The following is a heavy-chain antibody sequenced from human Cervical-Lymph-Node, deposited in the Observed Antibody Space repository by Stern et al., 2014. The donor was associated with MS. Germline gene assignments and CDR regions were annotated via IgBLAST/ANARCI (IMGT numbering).Heavy chain of an antibody. J-gene: IGHJ6*02. CDR3: ARERRRDVPINYFGMDV. D-gene: IGHD5-12*01. V-gene: IGHV4-61*01. CDR1: GGSISIGRPF. CDR2: IYDNGNT. Sequence: QVQLQESGPGLVKPSETLSLTCTVSGGSISIGRPFWTWIRQPPGKGLEWVGNIYDNGNTNYNPSLASRLTISVDTSKNQFSLKLSSVTAADAAVYYCARERRRDVPINYFGMDVWGQGTTVTVSS.